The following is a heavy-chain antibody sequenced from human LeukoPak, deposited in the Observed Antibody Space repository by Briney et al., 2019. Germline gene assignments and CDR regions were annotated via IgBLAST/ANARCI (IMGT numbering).Heavy chain of an antibody. V-gene: IGHV4-39*07. CDR1: GGSISSSSYY. J-gene: IGHJ5*02. Sequence: SETLSLTCTVSGGSISSSSYYWGWIRQPPGKGLEWIGSIYYSGSTYYNPSLKSRVTISVDTSKNQFSLKLSPVTAADTAVYYCAREVIVPAAQNWFDPWGQGILVTVSS. CDR3: AREVIVPAAQNWFDP. D-gene: IGHD2-2*01. CDR2: IYYSGST.